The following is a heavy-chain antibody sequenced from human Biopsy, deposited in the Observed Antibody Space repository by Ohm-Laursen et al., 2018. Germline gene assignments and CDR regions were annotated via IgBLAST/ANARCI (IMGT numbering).Heavy chain of an antibody. CDR1: GGTFISFG. Sequence: SSVKVSCKASGGTFISFGISWVRQAPGQGLEWMGEINSMFGTTNYAQTFQGRVTITADESTSTAYMEVSSLRSEDTAVYYCAKRGVERGRPLAYWGQGTLVTGSS. V-gene: IGHV1-69*01. D-gene: IGHD1-1*01. J-gene: IGHJ4*02. CDR2: INSMFGTT. CDR3: AKRGVERGRPLAY.